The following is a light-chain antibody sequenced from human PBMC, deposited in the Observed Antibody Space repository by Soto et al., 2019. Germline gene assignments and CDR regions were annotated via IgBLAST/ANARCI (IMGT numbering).Light chain of an antibody. CDR2: GAS. Sequence: EIVMTQSPATLSVSPGERATISCRASQSVSSNLAWYQQRRGQAPRLLIYGASTRATGIPARFSGSGSGTEFALTISSLQSQDFAVYYCQQYNNWPPYTFGQGTKLEIK. CDR3: QQYNNWPPYT. V-gene: IGKV3-15*01. J-gene: IGKJ2*01. CDR1: QSVSSN.